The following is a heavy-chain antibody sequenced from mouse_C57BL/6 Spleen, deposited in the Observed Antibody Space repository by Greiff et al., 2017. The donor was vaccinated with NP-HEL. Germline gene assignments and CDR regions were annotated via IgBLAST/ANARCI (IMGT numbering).Heavy chain of an antibody. CDR2: IYPGSGSP. V-gene: IGHV1-55*01. D-gene: IGHD4-1*01. CDR1: GYTFTSYW. CDR3: ARGGSDWPYWYFDV. J-gene: IGHJ1*03. Sequence: VQLQQPGAELVKPGASVKMSCKASGYTFTSYWITWVQQRPGQGLEWIGDIYPGSGSPNYNEKFKRKATLPVDTSSSTAYMQRISLTSEDSAVYYCARGGSDWPYWYFDVWGTGTTVTVSS.